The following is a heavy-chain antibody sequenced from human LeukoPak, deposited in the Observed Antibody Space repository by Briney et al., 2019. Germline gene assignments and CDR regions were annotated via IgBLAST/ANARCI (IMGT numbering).Heavy chain of an antibody. J-gene: IGHJ5*02. V-gene: IGHV4-30-4*01. Sequence: PSETLSLTCTVSGGSISSGDYYWSWLRQPPGKGLEWIGYIYYSGSTYYNPSLKSRVTISIDTSKNQFSLKLSSVTAADTAVYYCARAHDYGGSNWFDPWGQGTLVTVSS. CDR3: ARAHDYGGSNWFDP. D-gene: IGHD4-23*01. CDR2: IYYSGST. CDR1: GGSISSGDYY.